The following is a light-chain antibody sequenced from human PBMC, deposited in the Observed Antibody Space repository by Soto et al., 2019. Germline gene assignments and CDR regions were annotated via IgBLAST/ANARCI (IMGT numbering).Light chain of an antibody. CDR1: SSNIGSNY. Sequence: QSVLTQPPSASGTPGQRVTISCSGSSSNIGSNYVYWYQQLPGTAPKLLIYRNNQRPSGVPDRFSGSKSGTSASLAISGLRSEDEADYYCAAWDDSLSGRVVFGGGTKVPS. V-gene: IGLV1-47*01. J-gene: IGLJ2*01. CDR3: AAWDDSLSGRVV. CDR2: RNN.